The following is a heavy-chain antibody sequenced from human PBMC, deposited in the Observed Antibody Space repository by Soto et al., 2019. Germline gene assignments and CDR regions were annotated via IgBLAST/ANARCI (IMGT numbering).Heavy chain of an antibody. CDR3: AREPGYSSSRNSYYGMDV. CDR1: GFTFSSYS. CDR2: ISSSSSYI. V-gene: IGHV3-21*01. Sequence: EVQLVESGGGLVKPGGSLRLSCAASGFTFSSYSINWVRQAPGKGLEWVSSISSSSSYIYYADSVKGRFTISRANAKNSLYLQMNSLRAEDTAVYYCAREPGYSSSRNSYYGMDVWGQGTTVTVSS. D-gene: IGHD6-13*01. J-gene: IGHJ6*02.